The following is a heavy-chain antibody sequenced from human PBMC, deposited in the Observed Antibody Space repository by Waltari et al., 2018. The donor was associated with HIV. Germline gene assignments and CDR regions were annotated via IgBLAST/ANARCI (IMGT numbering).Heavy chain of an antibody. V-gene: IGHV4-34*01. J-gene: IGHJ5*02. CDR3: ARGHEYCSSSSCYLVGWFDP. Sequence: QVQLQQWGAGLLKPSETLSLTCAVYGGSSSGYYWSWIPPPQGKGLEWIGEINHSGSTNYNPSLKSRVTISVDTSKNQFSLKLSSVTAADTAVYYCARGHEYCSSSSCYLVGWFDPWGQGTLVIVSS. CDR2: INHSGST. CDR1: GGSSSGYY. D-gene: IGHD2-2*01.